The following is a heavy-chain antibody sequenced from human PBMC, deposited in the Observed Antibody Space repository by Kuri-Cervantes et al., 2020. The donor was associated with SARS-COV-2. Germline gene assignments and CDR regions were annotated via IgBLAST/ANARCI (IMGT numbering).Heavy chain of an antibody. D-gene: IGHD6-13*01. CDR1: GFTFSSYD. J-gene: IGHJ4*02. V-gene: IGHV3-13*01. CDR2: IGTAGDT. CDR3: ARGQQLIDY. Sequence: ETLSLTCAASGFTFSSYDMHWVRQATGKGLEWVSAIGTAGDTYYPGSVKGRFTISRENAKNSLYLQMNSLRAGDTAVYYCARGQQLIDYWGQGTLVTVSS.